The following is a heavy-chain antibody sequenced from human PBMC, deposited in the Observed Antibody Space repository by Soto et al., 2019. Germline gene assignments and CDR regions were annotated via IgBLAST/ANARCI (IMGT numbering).Heavy chain of an antibody. CDR2: ISGSDGST. V-gene: IGHV3-23*01. J-gene: IGHJ4*01. CDR1: GFTFSSYA. CDR3: ARRSSSWYFDY. Sequence: EVQLLESGGGLVQPGGSLRISCAASGFTFSSYAMNWVRQAPGKGLEWVSVISGSDGSTYYADSVKGRFTISRDKSKNTLNLQMNSLRAEDTAVYYCARRSSSWYFDYWGHGTLVTVSP. D-gene: IGHD6-13*01.